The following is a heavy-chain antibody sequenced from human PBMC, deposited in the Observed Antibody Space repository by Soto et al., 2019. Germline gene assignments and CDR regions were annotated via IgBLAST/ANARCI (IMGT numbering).Heavy chain of an antibody. V-gene: IGHV3-74*01. Sequence: GGSLRLSCAASGFTFSSYAMTWVRQAPGKGLEWVSSISGDGSSTTYADSVRGRFTISRDNAKNTVYLQMDSLRAEDTAVYYCARSLPGTYGAFDLWGQGTMVTVSS. CDR2: ISGDGSST. D-gene: IGHD1-7*01. CDR1: GFTFSSYA. J-gene: IGHJ3*01. CDR3: ARSLPGTYGAFDL.